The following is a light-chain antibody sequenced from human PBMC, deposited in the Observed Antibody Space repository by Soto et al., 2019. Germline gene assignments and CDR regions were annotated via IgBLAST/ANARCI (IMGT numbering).Light chain of an antibody. CDR1: NIGSKS. V-gene: IGLV3-21*04. CDR2: YDR. Sequence: SYELTQPPSVSVAPGETATITCGGNNIGSKSVHWYQQKAGQAPVLTIYYDRDRSSGIPERFSGSNSGNTATLTISRVEAGDEADYYCQVWDNNSDHVVFGAGTKLTVL. J-gene: IGLJ2*01. CDR3: QVWDNNSDHVV.